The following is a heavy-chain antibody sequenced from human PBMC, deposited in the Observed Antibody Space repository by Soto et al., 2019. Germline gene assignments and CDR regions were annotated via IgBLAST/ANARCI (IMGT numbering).Heavy chain of an antibody. Sequence: QVQLVESGGGVVQPGRSLRLSCAASGFTFSSYAMHWVRQAPGKGLEWVAVISYDGSNKYYADSVKGRFTISRDNSKNTLYLQMNSLRAEDTAVYYCARDKGFGEFIDAFDIWGQGTMVTVSS. CDR1: GFTFSSYA. CDR2: ISYDGSNK. J-gene: IGHJ3*02. D-gene: IGHD3-10*01. CDR3: ARDKGFGEFIDAFDI. V-gene: IGHV3-30-3*01.